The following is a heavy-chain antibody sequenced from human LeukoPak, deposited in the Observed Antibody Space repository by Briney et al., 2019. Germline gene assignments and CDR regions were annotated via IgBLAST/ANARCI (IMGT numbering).Heavy chain of an antibody. V-gene: IGHV4-39*01. J-gene: IGHJ4*02. CDR2: IYYSGST. D-gene: IGHD6-19*01. CDR1: GGSISSSSYY. CDR3: ARQGIAVAGTGFDY. Sequence: NPSETLSLTCTVSGGSISSSSYYWGWIRQPPVKGLEWIGSIYYSGSTYYNPSLKSRVTISVDTSKNQFSLKLSSVTAADTAVYYRARQGIAVAGTGFDYWGQGTLVTVSS.